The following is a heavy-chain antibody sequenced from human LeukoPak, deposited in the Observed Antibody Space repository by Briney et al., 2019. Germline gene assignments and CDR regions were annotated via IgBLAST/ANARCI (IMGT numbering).Heavy chain of an antibody. CDR1: GYTFTSYG. V-gene: IGHV1-18*01. CDR3: ARGAGHFDYVWGSYYFDY. CDR2: ISAYNGNT. Sequence: ASVKVSCKASGYTFTSYGISWVRQAPGQGLEWMGWISAYNGNTNYAQKLQGRVTMTTDTSTSTAYMELRSLRSDDTAVYYCARGAGHFDYVWGSYYFDYWGQGTLVTVSS. J-gene: IGHJ4*02. D-gene: IGHD3-16*01.